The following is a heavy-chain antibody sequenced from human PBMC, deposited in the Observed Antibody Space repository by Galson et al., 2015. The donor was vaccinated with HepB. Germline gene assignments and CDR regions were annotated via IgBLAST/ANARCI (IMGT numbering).Heavy chain of an antibody. J-gene: IGHJ4*02. CDR3: ARDKGFLVPAAVFDF. CDR2: ISSGGGST. CDR1: GFTFNNHA. D-gene: IGHD2-2*01. V-gene: IGHV3-23*01. Sequence: SLRLSCAASGFTFNNHAMKWARQAPGKGLEWVSTISSGGGSTDYTDSVKGRFAVSRDNSKDPLYLQMNSLRVDDTAVYYCARDKGFLVPAAVFDFWGQGTLVTVSS.